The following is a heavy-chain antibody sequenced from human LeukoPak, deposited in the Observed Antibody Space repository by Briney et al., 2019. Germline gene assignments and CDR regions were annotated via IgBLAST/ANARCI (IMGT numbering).Heavy chain of an antibody. CDR1: GYTFTGYY. CDR2: INPNSGGT. V-gene: IGHV1-2*02. J-gene: IGHJ5*02. Sequence: ASVKVSCKASGYTFTGYYMHWVRQAPGQGLEWMGWINPNSGGTNYAQKFQGRVTMTRDTSISTAYMELSRLRSDDTAVYYCARTYYDYVWGSYRSHWFDPWGQGTLVTVSS. CDR3: ARTYYDYVWGSYRSHWFDP. D-gene: IGHD3-16*02.